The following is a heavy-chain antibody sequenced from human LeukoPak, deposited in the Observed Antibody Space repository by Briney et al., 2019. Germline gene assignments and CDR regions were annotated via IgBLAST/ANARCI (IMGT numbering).Heavy chain of an antibody. J-gene: IGHJ4*02. D-gene: IGHD3-10*01. CDR1: GGTFSNYG. CDR3: ARFDPGVHPGDY. CDR2: IIPISGTA. V-gene: IGHV1-69*13. Sequence: SVKVSCKASGGTFSNYGIGWVRQAPGQGLEWLGGIIPISGTANSAQNFQGRVTITADESTTTAYMELSSLRSDDTAVYYCARFDPGVHPGDYWGQGTLVTVSS.